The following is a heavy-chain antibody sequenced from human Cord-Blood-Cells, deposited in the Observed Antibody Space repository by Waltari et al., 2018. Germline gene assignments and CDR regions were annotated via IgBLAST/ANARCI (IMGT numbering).Heavy chain of an antibody. Sequence: QVQLQESVPGLVKPSETLSLTCTVSGGSVSSGSYYWSWIRQPPGKGLEWIGYIYYSGSTNYNPSLKSRVTISVDTSKNQFSLKLSSVTAADTAVYYCARSGSGWYFDYWGQGTLVTVSS. V-gene: IGHV4-61*01. CDR1: GGSVSSGSYY. J-gene: IGHJ4*02. CDR3: ARSGSGWYFDY. D-gene: IGHD6-19*01. CDR2: IYYSGST.